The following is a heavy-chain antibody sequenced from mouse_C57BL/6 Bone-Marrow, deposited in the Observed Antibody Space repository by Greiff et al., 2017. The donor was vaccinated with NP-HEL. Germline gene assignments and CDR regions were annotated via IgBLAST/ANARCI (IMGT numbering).Heavy chain of an antibody. CDR2: IDPSDSYT. V-gene: IGHV1-69*01. D-gene: IGHD2-3*01. Sequence: QVQLKQPGAELVMPGASVKLSCKASGYTFTSYWMHWVKQRPGQGLEWIGEIDPSDSYTYYNQKFKGKSTLTVDKSSSTAYMQLSSLTSEDSAVYYCARGGLLGAMDYWGQGTSVTVSS. J-gene: IGHJ4*01. CDR1: GYTFTSYW. CDR3: ARGGLLGAMDY.